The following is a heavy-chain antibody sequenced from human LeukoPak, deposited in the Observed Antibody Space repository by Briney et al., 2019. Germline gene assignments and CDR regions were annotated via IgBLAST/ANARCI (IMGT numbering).Heavy chain of an antibody. J-gene: IGHJ6*02. CDR3: TRRSEFGVLKGMDV. CDR2: IWYDGSNK. V-gene: IGHV3-33*01. Sequence: PGGSLRLSCAASGFTFSSYGMHWVRQAPGKGLEWVAVIWYDGSNKYYADSVKGRFTISRDNSKNTLNLQMNNLRAEDTAVYYCTRRSEFGVLKGMDVWGQGTTVIVSS. CDR1: GFTFSSYG. D-gene: IGHD3-3*01.